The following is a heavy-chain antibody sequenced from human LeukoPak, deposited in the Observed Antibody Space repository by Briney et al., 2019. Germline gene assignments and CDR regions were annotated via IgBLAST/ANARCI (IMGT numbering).Heavy chain of an antibody. CDR3: VRGTRGSYVTYFDY. CDR1: GGSISRYY. D-gene: IGHD3-16*01. CDR2: IYYSGST. V-gene: IGHV4-59*01. J-gene: IGHJ4*02. Sequence: SETLSLTCTVSGGSISRYYWNWIRQPPGKGLEWIGYIYYSGSTNYNPSLESRVTISLDTSKNQFSLKLSSVTAADTAVYYCVRGTRGSYVTYFDYWGQGTLATVSS.